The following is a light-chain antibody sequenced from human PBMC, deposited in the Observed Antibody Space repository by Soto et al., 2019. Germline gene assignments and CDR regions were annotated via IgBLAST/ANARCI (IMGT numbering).Light chain of an antibody. CDR2: EGG. CDR3: CSFAAGNTYV. Sequence: QSVLTQPASVSGSPGQSIALSCTGTSSDVGTYNLVSWYQQHPGKAPKLLISEGGKRPSGVSDRFSGSKSGNTASLSFSGLQAEDEADYYCCSFAAGNTYVFGTGTKVTVL. J-gene: IGLJ1*01. V-gene: IGLV2-23*01. CDR1: SSDVGTYNL.